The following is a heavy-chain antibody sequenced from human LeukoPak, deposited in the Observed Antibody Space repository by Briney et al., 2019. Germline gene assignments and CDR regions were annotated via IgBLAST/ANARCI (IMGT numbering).Heavy chain of an antibody. CDR3: ARTVRGVRYFDY. D-gene: IGHD3-10*01. CDR2: IYYSGST. V-gene: IGHV4-39*06. J-gene: IGHJ4*02. Sequence: PSETLSLTCTVSGGSISSSSYYWGWIRQPPGKGLEWIGNIYYSGSTYYNPSLKSRVTISVDTSKKQFPLKLNSVTAADTAVYHCARTVRGVRYFDYWGQGTLVTVSS. CDR1: GGSISSSSYY.